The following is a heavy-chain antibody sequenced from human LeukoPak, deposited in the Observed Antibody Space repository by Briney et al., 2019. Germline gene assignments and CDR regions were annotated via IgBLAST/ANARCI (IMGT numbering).Heavy chain of an antibody. D-gene: IGHD3-9*01. CDR3: ARDYDISSGAMAV. Sequence: GWSLRLSCVASGFTFSTSEMNWVRQAPGKGLEWVSYISSSGTTISYADSVRGRFIISRDNAKNSLYLQMNSLRAEDTSIYYCARDYDISSGAMAVWGKGTTVTVSS. CDR2: ISSSGTTI. CDR1: GFTFSTSE. J-gene: IGHJ6*04. V-gene: IGHV3-48*03.